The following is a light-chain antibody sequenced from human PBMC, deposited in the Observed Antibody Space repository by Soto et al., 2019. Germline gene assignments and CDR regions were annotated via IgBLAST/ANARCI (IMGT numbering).Light chain of an antibody. Sequence: DIQMTQSPSSLSASVGDRVTITCRSSLRINTFLNWYQQKPGKAPKVLISAASSLQSGVPSRFSGSGSGTDFTLTISSLQPEDFATYYCQQSYRTPRTFGQGTKLEIK. CDR1: LRINTF. CDR3: QQSYRTPRT. V-gene: IGKV1-39*01. J-gene: IGKJ2*01. CDR2: AAS.